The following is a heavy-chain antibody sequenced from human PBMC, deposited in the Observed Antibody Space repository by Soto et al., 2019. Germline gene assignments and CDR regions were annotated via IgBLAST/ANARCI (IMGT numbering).Heavy chain of an antibody. CDR3: ARGMVATNYLDY. D-gene: IGHD5-12*01. Sequence: QVQLVQSGAEVKKPGSSVKVSCKASGGTFSSYTISWVRQAPGQGLEWMGRIIPILGIANYAQKFQGRVTIPADKSPSTAYRELSSLRSEDTALYYCARGMVATNYLDYWGQGTLVTVSS. J-gene: IGHJ4*02. CDR1: GGTFSSYT. V-gene: IGHV1-69*02. CDR2: IIPILGIA.